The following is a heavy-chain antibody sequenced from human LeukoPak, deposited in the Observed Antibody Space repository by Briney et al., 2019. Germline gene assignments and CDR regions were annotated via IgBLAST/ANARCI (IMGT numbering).Heavy chain of an antibody. CDR2: IYYSGST. Sequence: KASETLSLTCTVSGGSISSYYWSWIRQPPGKGLEWIGYIYYSGSTNYNPSLKSRVTISVDTSKNQFSLKLSSVTAADTAVYYCARKKRVDYFDYWGQGTLVTASS. CDR3: ARKKRVDYFDY. V-gene: IGHV4-59*01. CDR1: GGSISSYY. J-gene: IGHJ4*02.